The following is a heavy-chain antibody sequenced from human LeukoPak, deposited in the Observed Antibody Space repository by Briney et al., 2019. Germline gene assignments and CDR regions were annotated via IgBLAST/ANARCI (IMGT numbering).Heavy chain of an antibody. CDR2: IYYSGST. Sequence: SETLSLTCTVSGGSISSYHWSWIRQPPGKGLEWIGYIYYSGSTNYNPSLKSRVTISVDTSKNQFSLKLSSVTAADTAVYYCARDAGIQLWLHVFDYWGQGTLVTVSS. CDR1: GGSISSYH. D-gene: IGHD5-18*01. J-gene: IGHJ4*02. CDR3: ARDAGIQLWLHVFDY. V-gene: IGHV4-59*01.